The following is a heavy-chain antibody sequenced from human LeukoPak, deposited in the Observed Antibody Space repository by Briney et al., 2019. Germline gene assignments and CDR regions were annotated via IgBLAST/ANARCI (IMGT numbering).Heavy chain of an antibody. J-gene: IGHJ4*02. D-gene: IGHD2-2*01. CDR3: AKEKPYCSSTSCYSFDY. CDR1: GFTFSSYG. CDR2: IRYDGSNK. Sequence: GGSLRLSCAASGFTFSSYGMHWVRQAPGKGLEWVAFIRYDGSNKYYADSVKGRFTISRDNSKNTLYLQMNSLRAEDTAVYYCAKEKPYCSSTSCYSFDYWGQGTLVTVSS. V-gene: IGHV3-30*02.